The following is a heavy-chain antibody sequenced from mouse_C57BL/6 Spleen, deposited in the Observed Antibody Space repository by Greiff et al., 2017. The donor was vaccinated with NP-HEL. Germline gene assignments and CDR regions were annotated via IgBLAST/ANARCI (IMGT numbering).Heavy chain of an antibody. CDR3: ARYHIHYAMDY. Sequence: VQLQQSGAELVKPGASVKMSCKASGYTFTSYWITWVKQRPGQGLEWIGDIYPGSGSTNYNEKFKSKATLTVDTSSSTAYMQLSSLTSEDSAVYYCARYHIHYAMDYWGQGTSVTVSS. CDR1: GYTFTSYW. V-gene: IGHV1-55*01. J-gene: IGHJ4*01. D-gene: IGHD2-1*01. CDR2: IYPGSGST.